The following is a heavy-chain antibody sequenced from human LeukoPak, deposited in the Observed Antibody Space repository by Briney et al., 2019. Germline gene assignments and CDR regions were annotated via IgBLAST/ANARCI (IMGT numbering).Heavy chain of an antibody. V-gene: IGHV4-30-2*01. J-gene: IGHJ4*02. CDR1: GGSISSGGYY. D-gene: IGHD3-10*01. Sequence: PSETLSLTCTVSGGSISSGGYYWSWIRQPPGKGLEWIGYIYHSGSTNYNPSLKSRVTISVDTSKNQFSLKLSSVTAADTAVYYCARGSGHLSGFDYWGQGTLVTVSS. CDR3: ARGSGHLSGFDY. CDR2: IYHSGST.